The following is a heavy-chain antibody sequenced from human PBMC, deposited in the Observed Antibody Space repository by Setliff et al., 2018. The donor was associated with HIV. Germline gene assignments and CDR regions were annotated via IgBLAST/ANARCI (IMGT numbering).Heavy chain of an antibody. D-gene: IGHD3-3*01. CDR2: IYYSGST. CDR3: SRIFGDQGYYYGMDV. Sequence: SETLSLTCTVSCGSISSYYWSWIRQPPGKGLEWIGYIYYSGSTNYNPSLQSRVTISVDTSKNQFSLKLSSVIAADTAGYYCSRIFGDQGYYYGMDVWGQGTTVTVSS. J-gene: IGHJ6*02. CDR1: CGSISSYY. V-gene: IGHV4-59*01.